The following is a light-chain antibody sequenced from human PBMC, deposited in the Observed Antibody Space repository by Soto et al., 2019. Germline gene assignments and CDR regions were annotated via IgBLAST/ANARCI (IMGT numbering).Light chain of an antibody. J-gene: IGKJ1*01. CDR1: QSVSNNY. CDR3: QQYGSSGT. CDR2: GAS. V-gene: IGKV3-20*01. Sequence: EIVLTQYPGTLSLSPGERATLSCMASQSVSNNYLAWYQQKPGQAPRLLIYGASNRATGIPDRFSGSGSGTDFTLTISRLEPEDFAVYYCQQYGSSGTVGQGTQVEIK.